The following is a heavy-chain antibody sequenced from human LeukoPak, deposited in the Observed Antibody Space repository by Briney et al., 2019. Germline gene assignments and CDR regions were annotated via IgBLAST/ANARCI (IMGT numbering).Heavy chain of an antibody. D-gene: IGHD3-22*01. CDR3: AKYAPVTMIVSFG. V-gene: IGHV3-30*02. Sequence: GGSLRLSCAASGFTFSNFGMHWVRQAPGKGLEWVAFIRYDGSNKYYADSVKGRFTISRDNSKNTLYLQMNSLRVEDTAVYYCAKYAPVTMIVSFGWGQGTLVTVSS. J-gene: IGHJ4*02. CDR2: IRYDGSNK. CDR1: GFTFSNFG.